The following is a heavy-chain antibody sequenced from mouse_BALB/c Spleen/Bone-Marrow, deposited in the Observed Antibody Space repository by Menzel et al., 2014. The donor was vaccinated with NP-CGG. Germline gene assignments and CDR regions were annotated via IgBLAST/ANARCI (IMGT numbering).Heavy chain of an antibody. CDR2: ISSGSSTI. CDR3: ARSHGYGYYYAIDY. V-gene: IGHV5-17*02. Sequence: EVQRVESGGGLVQPGGSRKLSCAASGFTFSSFGMHWVRQAPEKGLEWVAYISSGSSTIYYADTVKGRFIISRDNPKNALFMQIINLSTEETEMYACARSHGYGYYYAIDYWGQGTSVTVSS. D-gene: IGHD1-2*01. J-gene: IGHJ4*01. CDR1: GFTFSSFG.